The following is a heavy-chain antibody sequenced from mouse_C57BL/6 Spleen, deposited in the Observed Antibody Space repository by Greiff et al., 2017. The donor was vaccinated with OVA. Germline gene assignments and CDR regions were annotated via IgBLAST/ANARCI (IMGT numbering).Heavy chain of an antibody. CDR1: GFTFSDYY. Sequence: EVQRVESGGGLVQPGGSLKLSCAASGFTFSDYYMYWVRQTPEKRLEWVAYISNGGGSTYYPDTVKGRFTISRDNAKNTLYLQMSRLKSEDTAMYYCAGVYGWYFDVWGTGTTVTVSS. CDR2: ISNGGGST. V-gene: IGHV5-12*01. D-gene: IGHD1-1*01. CDR3: AGVYGWYFDV. J-gene: IGHJ1*03.